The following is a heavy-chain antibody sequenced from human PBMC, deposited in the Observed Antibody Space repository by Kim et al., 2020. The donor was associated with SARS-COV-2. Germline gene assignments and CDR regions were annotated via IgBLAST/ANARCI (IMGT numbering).Heavy chain of an antibody. CDR3: ARETRQQWLVRSAFDY. J-gene: IGHJ4*02. V-gene: IGHV1-2*02. Sequence: KFQGRVTMTRDTSISTAYMELSRLRSDDTAVYYCARETRQQWLVRSAFDYWGQGTLVTVSS. D-gene: IGHD6-19*01.